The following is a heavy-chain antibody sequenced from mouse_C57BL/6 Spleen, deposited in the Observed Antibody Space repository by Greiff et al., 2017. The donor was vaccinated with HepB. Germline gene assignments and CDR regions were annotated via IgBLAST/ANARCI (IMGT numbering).Heavy chain of an antibody. J-gene: IGHJ1*03. Sequence: EVQRVESGGGLVKPGGSLKLSCAASGFTFSSYTMSWVRQTPEKRLEWVATISGGGGNTYYPDSVKGRFTISRDNAKNTLYLQMSSLRSEDTALYYCARQGDGYYGEYFDVWGTGTTVTVSS. V-gene: IGHV5-9*01. CDR2: ISGGGGNT. CDR1: GFTFSSYT. D-gene: IGHD2-3*01. CDR3: ARQGDGYYGEYFDV.